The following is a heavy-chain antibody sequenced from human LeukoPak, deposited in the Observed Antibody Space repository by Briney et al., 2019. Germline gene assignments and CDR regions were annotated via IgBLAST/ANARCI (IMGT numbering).Heavy chain of an antibody. Sequence: SETLSLTCTVSGGSISSYYWSWIRQRPGKGLEWIGSIYYSGSTYYNPSLKSRVTISVDTSKNQFSLKPSSVTAADTAVYYCAREWPPSDWGQGTLVTVSS. CDR1: GGSISSYY. J-gene: IGHJ4*02. D-gene: IGHD5-24*01. CDR2: IYYSGST. V-gene: IGHV4-39*07. CDR3: AREWPPSD.